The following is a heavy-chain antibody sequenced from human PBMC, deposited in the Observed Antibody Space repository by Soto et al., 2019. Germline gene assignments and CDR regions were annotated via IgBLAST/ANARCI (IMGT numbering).Heavy chain of an antibody. D-gene: IGHD3-10*01. CDR1: GYTFTSYA. CDR2: INAGNGNT. Sequence: ASVKVSCKASGYTFTSYAMHWVRQAPGQRLEWMGWINAGNGNTKYSQKFQGRVTITRDTSASTAYMELSSLRSEDTAVYYCARDGESLYYYYGMDVWGQGTTVTVSS. V-gene: IGHV1-3*01. CDR3: ARDGESLYYYYGMDV. J-gene: IGHJ6*02.